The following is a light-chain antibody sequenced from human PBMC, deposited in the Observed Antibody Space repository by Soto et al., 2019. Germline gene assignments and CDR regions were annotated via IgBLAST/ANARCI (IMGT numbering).Light chain of an antibody. CDR3: QQSDNTPHT. CDR1: QSISTY. J-gene: IGKJ2*01. V-gene: IGKV1-39*01. Sequence: DIQMTQSPSSLSASVGDRVTITCRASQSISTYLNWYQQKPGKAPKFLIYAASSLQSGVPSRFSGSGSGTDFTLTISSLQPEDFATYYCQQSDNTPHTFGQGPSWRSN. CDR2: AAS.